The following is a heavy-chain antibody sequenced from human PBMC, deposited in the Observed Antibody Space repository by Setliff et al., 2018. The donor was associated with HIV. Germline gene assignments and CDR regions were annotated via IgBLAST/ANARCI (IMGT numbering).Heavy chain of an antibody. CDR2: IYSGGST. D-gene: IGHD1-26*01. Sequence: PGGSLRLSCAVSEVIVSNNYMSWVRQAPGKGLEWVSVIYSGGSTDHADSVKGRFTISRDNSRNTLFLQMNNLRPEDTATYYCVRDPIEGSPDYFDYWGQGALVTVSS. V-gene: IGHV3-53*05. CDR1: EVIVSNNY. CDR3: VRDPIEGSPDYFDY. J-gene: IGHJ4*02.